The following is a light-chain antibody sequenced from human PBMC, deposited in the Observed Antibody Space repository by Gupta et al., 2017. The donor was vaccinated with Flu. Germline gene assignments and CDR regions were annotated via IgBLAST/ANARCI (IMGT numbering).Light chain of an antibody. CDR2: SAF. CDR1: QDVRNY. V-gene: IGKV1-16*02. CDR3: QQDDSYPRT. J-gene: IGKJ4*01. Sequence: PSSLSASVGDRVTITCRASQDVRNYLAWFQQRPGRAPKSLIYSAFSLYPGVPSKFSGNGSGTDFTLTISSLQPEDFATYYCQQDDSYPRTFGGGTRVEIK.